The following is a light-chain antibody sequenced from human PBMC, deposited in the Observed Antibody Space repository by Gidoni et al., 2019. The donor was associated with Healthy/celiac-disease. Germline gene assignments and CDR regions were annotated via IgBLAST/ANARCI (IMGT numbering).Light chain of an antibody. CDR2: GKN. V-gene: IGLV3-19*01. Sequence: SSELTQDPAVSAALGQTVRITCQGDSLRSYYASWYQQKPGQAPVLVIYGKNNRPSGIPDRFSGSSSGNTASLTITGAQAEDEADYYCNSRDSSGNHPWVFGGGTKLTVL. J-gene: IGLJ2*01. CDR3: NSRDSSGNHPWV. CDR1: SLRSYY.